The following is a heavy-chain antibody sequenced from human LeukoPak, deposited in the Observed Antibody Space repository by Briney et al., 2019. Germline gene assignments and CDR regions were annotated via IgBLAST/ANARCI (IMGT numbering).Heavy chain of an antibody. V-gene: IGHV1-2*02. CDR2: INPNSGGT. CDR3: ARAAEWLRFWESFDY. CDR1: GYTFTGYY. J-gene: IGHJ4*02. D-gene: IGHD5-12*01. Sequence: ASVKVSCKASGYTFTGYYMHWVRQAPGQGLEWMGWINPNSGGTNYAQKFQGRVTMTRDTSISTAYMELSRLRSDDTAVHYCARAAEWLRFWESFDYWGQGTLVTVSS.